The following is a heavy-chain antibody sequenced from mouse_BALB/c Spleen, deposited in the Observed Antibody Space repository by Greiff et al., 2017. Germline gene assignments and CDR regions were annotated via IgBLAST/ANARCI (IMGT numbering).Heavy chain of an antibody. CDR1: GFNIKDTY. D-gene: IGHD2-1*01. J-gene: IGHJ3*01. Sequence: VQLQQSGAELVKPGASVKLSCTASGFNIKDTYMHWVKQRPEQGLEWIGRIDPANGNTIYDPKFQGKASITADTSSNTAYLQLSSLTSEDTAVYYCASPYGNYRFAYWGQGTLVTVSA. V-gene: IGHV14-3*02. CDR3: ASPYGNYRFAY. CDR2: IDPANGNT.